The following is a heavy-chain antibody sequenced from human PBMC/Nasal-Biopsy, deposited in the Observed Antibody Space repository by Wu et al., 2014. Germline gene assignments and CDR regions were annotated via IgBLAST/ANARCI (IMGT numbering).Heavy chain of an antibody. CDR2: IFYSGET. CDR1: GVSIDGGGYS. CDR3: VRDRRDSGRIDD. Sequence: TLSLTCAVSGVSIDGGGYSWTWIRQSPGKGLEWIGYIFYSGETYINPSLKSRLAMSVDKSKNQFSLTLSSVSAADTAIYYCVRDRRDSGRIDDWGQGTLLIVSS. J-gene: IGHJ4*02. V-gene: IGHV4-30-2*05.